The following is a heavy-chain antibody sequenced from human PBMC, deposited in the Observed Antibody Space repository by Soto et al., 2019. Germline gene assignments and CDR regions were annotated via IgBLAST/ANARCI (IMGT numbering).Heavy chain of an antibody. CDR1: GFTFSSYA. V-gene: IGHV3-23*01. CDR2: ISGSGGST. CDR3: GRYYYDSSGYYSVRY. J-gene: IGHJ4*02. D-gene: IGHD3-22*01. Sequence: EVQLLESGGGLVQPGGSLRLSCAASGFTFSSYAMSWVRQAPGKGLEWVSAISGSGGSTYYADSVKGRFTISRDNSKNTLYLQMNSLRAEDTAVYYCGRYYYDSSGYYSVRYWGQGTLVTVSS.